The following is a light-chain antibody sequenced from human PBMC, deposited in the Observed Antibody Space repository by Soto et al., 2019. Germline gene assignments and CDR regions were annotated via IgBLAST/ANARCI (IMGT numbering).Light chain of an antibody. V-gene: IGKV3-20*01. CDR2: GAS. J-gene: IGKJ4*01. Sequence: LSQSPGTVSLSPGERATLSFRASQSVSSSYLAWYQQKPGQAPRLLIYGASSRATGIPDRFSGSGSGTDFTRTISRLEPEDFAVYYCPQYGSSPLTFGGGTKVDI. CDR3: PQYGSSPLT. CDR1: QSVSSSY.